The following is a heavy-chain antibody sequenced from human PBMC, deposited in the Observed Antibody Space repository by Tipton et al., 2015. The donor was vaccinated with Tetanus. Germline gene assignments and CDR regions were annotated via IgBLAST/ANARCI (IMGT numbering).Heavy chain of an antibody. J-gene: IGHJ3*02. V-gene: IGHV1-46*01. CDR3: ARRLGVDTAMGYAFDI. Sequence: QLVQSGAEVKKPGASVKVSCKASGYTFTSYYMHWVRQATGQGLEWMGIINPSGGSTSYAQKFQGRVTMTRDTSTSTVYMELSSLRSEDPAVYYCARRLGVDTAMGYAFDIWGQGTMVTVSS. CDR1: GYTFTSYY. CDR2: INPSGGST. D-gene: IGHD5-18*01.